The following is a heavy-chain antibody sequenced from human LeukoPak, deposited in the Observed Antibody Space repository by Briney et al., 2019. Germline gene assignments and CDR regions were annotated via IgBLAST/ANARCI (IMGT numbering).Heavy chain of an antibody. CDR2: INHSGST. CDR1: GGSFSGYY. CDR3: AREYCSSTSCLGYFDY. J-gene: IGHJ4*02. V-gene: IGHV4-34*01. D-gene: IGHD2-2*01. Sequence: SKTLSLTCAVYGGSFSGYYRSWIRQPPGKGLEWIGEINHSGSTNYNPSLKSRVTISVDTSKNQFSLKLSSVTAADTAVYYCAREYCSSTSCLGYFDYWGQGTLVTVSS.